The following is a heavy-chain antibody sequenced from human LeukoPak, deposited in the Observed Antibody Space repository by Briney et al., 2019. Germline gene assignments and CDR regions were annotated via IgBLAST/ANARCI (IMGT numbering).Heavy chain of an antibody. CDR1: GDSISSYY. Sequence: SETLSLTCTVSGDSISSYYWSWIRQPPGKGLEWIGYIYHSGNTNSNPSLKSRVTISVDTTKNQFSLKLSSVTAADTAAYYCARSIIVVVAAGALDIWGQGTMVTVSS. CDR2: IYHSGNT. CDR3: ARSIIVVVAAGALDI. V-gene: IGHV4-59*08. D-gene: IGHD2-21*02. J-gene: IGHJ3*02.